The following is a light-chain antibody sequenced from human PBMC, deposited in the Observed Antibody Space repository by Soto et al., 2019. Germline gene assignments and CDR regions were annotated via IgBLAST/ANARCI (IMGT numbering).Light chain of an antibody. J-gene: IGLJ2*01. CDR2: SDT. Sequence: SSELTQPPSVSVPPGETARISCGGNNIGSKGVHWYQQKPGQAPVLVIYSDTDLPPVIPERFSGSNSANMATLTISRVEAGDEADYYCQVWDSGSAHVLFGGGTKLTVL. CDR1: NIGSKG. V-gene: IGLV3-21*01. CDR3: QVWDSGSAHVL.